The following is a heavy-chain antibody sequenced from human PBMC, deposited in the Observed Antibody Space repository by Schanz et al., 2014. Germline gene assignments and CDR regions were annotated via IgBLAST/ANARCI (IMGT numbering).Heavy chain of an antibody. J-gene: IGHJ2*01. Sequence: QVQLVQSGAEVKKPGASVKVSCKASGYTTFTDYYIHWVRQAPGQGREWMGWINPNSGDTNYAQQFQGWVTMTRDTSISTAYMEVSRLKSGDTAVYYCARLSVAGRPHVNYWCFDLWGRGTLVTVSS. D-gene: IGHD6-19*01. V-gene: IGHV1-2*04. CDR3: ARLSVAGRPHVNYWCFDL. CDR1: GYTTFTDYY. CDR2: INPNSGDT.